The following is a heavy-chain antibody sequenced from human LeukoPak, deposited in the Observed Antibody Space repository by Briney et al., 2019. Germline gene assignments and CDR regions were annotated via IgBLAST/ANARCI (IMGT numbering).Heavy chain of an antibody. CDR2: VDHTGST. D-gene: IGHD4-11*01. CDR3: ARGRVSSSTWYSTYYYYFYMDV. J-gene: IGHJ6*03. Sequence: PSETLTLTCSVSDDSITMYYWTWIRQPPGKGLEWIGYVDHTGSTNFNPSLNGRVSISRDTSKNLFSLRLRSVTAADTAVYFCARGRVSSSTWYSTYYYYFYMDVWGKGTTVTVSS. V-gene: IGHV4-59*01. CDR1: DDSITMYY.